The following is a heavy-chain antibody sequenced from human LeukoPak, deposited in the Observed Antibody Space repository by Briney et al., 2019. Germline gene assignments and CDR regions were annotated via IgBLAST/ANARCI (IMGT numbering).Heavy chain of an antibody. J-gene: IGHJ6*02. CDR1: GGSISSYY. Sequence: SETLSLTCIVSGGSISSYYWSWIRQPPGKGLEWIGYIYYSRSTNYNPSLKSRVTISVDTSKNQFSLKLSSVTAADTAVYYCARDAAKHGMDVWGQGTTVTVSS. CDR3: ARDAAKHGMDV. CDR2: IYYSRST. V-gene: IGHV4-59*01. D-gene: IGHD6-25*01.